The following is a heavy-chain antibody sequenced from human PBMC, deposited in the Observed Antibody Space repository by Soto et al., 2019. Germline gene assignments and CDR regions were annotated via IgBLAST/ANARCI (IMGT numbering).Heavy chain of an antibody. CDR2: INHSGST. CDR1: GGSFSGYY. Sequence: QVQLQQWGAGLLKPSETLSLTCAVYGGSFSGYYWSWIRQPPGKGLEWIGEINHSGSTNYNPSLKSRVTISVDTSKNQFSLKLSSVTAADTAVYYCARGRGYGDYGRVLAFDIWGQGTMVTVSS. CDR3: ARGRGYGDYGRVLAFDI. V-gene: IGHV4-34*01. J-gene: IGHJ3*02. D-gene: IGHD4-17*01.